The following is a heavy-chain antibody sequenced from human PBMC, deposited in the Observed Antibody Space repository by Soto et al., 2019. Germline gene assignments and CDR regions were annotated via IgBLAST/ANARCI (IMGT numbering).Heavy chain of an antibody. CDR1: GFTFSNYG. V-gene: IGHV3-30*18. CDR3: AKDIQSYYYGVDV. Sequence: QVQLVESGGGVVQPGRSLRLSCAASGFTFSNYGMHWVRQAPGKGLEWVAVISYDGSNTYFADSVKGRFTISRDNSKNTVYLQMFSLSAGDTAVYFCAKDIQSYYYGVDVWGQGTTVTVS. J-gene: IGHJ6*02. CDR2: ISYDGSNT. D-gene: IGHD5-18*01.